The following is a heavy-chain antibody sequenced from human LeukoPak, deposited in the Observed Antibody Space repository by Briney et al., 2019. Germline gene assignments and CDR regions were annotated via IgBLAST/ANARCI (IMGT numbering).Heavy chain of an antibody. D-gene: IGHD2-2*01. CDR1: GGTFSSYA. CDR2: IIPIFGTA. V-gene: IGHV1-69*01. Sequence: ASVKVSCKASGGTFSSYAISWVRQAPGQGLEWMGGIIPIFGTANYAQKFQGRVTITADESTSTAYMELSSLRSEDTAVYYCARGVNIVVVPAAPFDYWGQGALVTVSS. CDR3: ARGVNIVVVPAAPFDY. J-gene: IGHJ4*02.